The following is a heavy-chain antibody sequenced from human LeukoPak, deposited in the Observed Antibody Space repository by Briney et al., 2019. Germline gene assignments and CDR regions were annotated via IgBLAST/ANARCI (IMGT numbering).Heavy chain of an antibody. CDR3: AKDLRYVLRYFDPDY. J-gene: IGHJ4*02. D-gene: IGHD3-9*01. CDR2: ISYDGSNK. Sequence: GGSLRLSCAASGFTFSSYAMHWVRQAPGKGLEWVAVISYDGSNKYYADSVKGRFTISRDNSKNTLYLQMNSLRAEDTAVYYCAKDLRYVLRYFDPDYWGQGTLVTVSS. CDR1: GFTFSSYA. V-gene: IGHV3-30*04.